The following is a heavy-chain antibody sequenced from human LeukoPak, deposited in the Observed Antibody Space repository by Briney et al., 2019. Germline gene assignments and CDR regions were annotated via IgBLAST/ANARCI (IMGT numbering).Heavy chain of an antibody. V-gene: IGHV4-4*07. CDR1: GGSISSYY. J-gene: IGHJ6*03. D-gene: IGHD1-26*01. CDR2: IYTSGST. Sequence: SETLSLTCTVSGGSISSYYWSWIRQPAGKGLEWIGRIYTSGSTNYNPSLKSRVTMSVDTSKNQFSLKLSSVTAADTAVYYCARDAVRWELPHRAYYMDVWGKGTTATVSS. CDR3: ARDAVRWELPHRAYYMDV.